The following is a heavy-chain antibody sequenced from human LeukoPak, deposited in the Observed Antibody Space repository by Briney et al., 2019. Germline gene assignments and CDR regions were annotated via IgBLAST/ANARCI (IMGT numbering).Heavy chain of an antibody. CDR3: ARWGRTLTNWFDP. D-gene: IGHD3-16*01. V-gene: IGHV4-39*01. CDR1: GGSISSSSYY. CDR2: IYHSGST. Sequence: SETLSLTCTVSGGSISSSSYYWGWIRQPPGKGLEWIGSIYHSGSTYYNPSLKSRVTISVDTSKNQFSLKLSSVTAADTAVYYCARWGRTLTNWFDPWGQGTLVTVSS. J-gene: IGHJ5*02.